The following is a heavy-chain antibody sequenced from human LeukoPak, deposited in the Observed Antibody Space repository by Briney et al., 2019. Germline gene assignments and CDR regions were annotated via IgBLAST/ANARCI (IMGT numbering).Heavy chain of an antibody. CDR3: ARVGGWQLPPSRDNRFDP. CDR2: ISSSSSYI. CDR1: GFTFSSYS. D-gene: IGHD1-26*01. Sequence: GGSLRLACAASGFTFSSYSMDWVRQAPGKGREWVSSISSSSSYIYYADAVKGRFTISRDNTKNSLYLQMYSLRTQDTAVYYCARVGGWQLPPSRDNRFDPWGQGNLVTVSS. V-gene: IGHV3-21*01. J-gene: IGHJ5*02.